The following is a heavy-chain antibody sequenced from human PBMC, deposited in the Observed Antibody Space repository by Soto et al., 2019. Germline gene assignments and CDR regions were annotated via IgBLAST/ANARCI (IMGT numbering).Heavy chain of an antibody. D-gene: IGHD6-19*01. Sequence: QLQLQESGSGLVKPSQTLSLTCAVSGGSISSGGYSWSWIRQPPGKGLEWIGYIYHSGSTYYNPSLKSRVSISVDKSKNQFSLKLSSVTAADTAVYYCARAGGLGAVAADYWGQGTLVTVSS. J-gene: IGHJ4*02. CDR3: ARAGGLGAVAADY. CDR2: IYHSGST. V-gene: IGHV4-30-2*01. CDR1: GGSISSGGYS.